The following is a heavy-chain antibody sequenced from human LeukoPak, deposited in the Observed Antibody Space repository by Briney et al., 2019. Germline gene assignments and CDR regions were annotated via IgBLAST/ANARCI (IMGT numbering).Heavy chain of an antibody. Sequence: GESLKISCKGSGYSFTSYWIGWVRPMPGKGLEWMGIIYPGDSDTRYSPSFQGQVTISADKSISTAYLQWSSLKASDTAMYYRARQSSYDFWSGYYRYYYGMDVWGQGTTVTVSS. D-gene: IGHD3-3*01. V-gene: IGHV5-51*01. CDR3: ARQSSYDFWSGYYRYYYGMDV. CDR1: GYSFTSYW. J-gene: IGHJ6*02. CDR2: IYPGDSDT.